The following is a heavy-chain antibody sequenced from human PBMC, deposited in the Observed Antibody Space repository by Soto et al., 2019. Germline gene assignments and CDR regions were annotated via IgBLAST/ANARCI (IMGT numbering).Heavy chain of an antibody. CDR1: GGSISSYY. CDR2: IYYSGST. CDR3: AREDSSGFYY. Sequence: SETLSLTCTVSGGSISSYYWSWIRQPPGKGLEWIGYIYYSGSTNYNPSLKSRVTISVDTSKNQFSLKLSSVTVADTAVYYCAREDSSGFYYWGQGTLVTVSS. V-gene: IGHV4-59*01. D-gene: IGHD6-19*01. J-gene: IGHJ4*02.